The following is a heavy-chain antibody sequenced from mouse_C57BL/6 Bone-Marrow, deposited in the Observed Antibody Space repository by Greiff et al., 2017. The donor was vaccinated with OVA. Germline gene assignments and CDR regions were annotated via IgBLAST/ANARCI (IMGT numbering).Heavy chain of an antibody. D-gene: IGHD2-2*01. V-gene: IGHV1-22*01. CDR1: GYTFTDYN. CDR2: INPNNGGT. Sequence: VQLQQSGPELVKPGASVKMSCKASGYTFTDYNMHWVKQSHGKSLEWIGYINPNNGGTSYNQKFKGKATLTVNKSSSTAYMELRILTSEDSAVYYCARALYYGYEDFDDWGQGTTLTVSS. CDR3: ARALYYGYEDFDD. J-gene: IGHJ2*01.